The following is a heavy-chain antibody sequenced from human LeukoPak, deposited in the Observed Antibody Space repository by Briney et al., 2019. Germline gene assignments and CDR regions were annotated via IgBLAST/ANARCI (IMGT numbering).Heavy chain of an antibody. CDR3: ARAFQTYS. V-gene: IGHV3-7*05. D-gene: IGHD2/OR15-2a*01. Sequence: GESLRLSCAASGFTLSRYGMSWVRQAPGKGLEWVANINQDGSEKNYVDSVEGRFTISRDNAKNSLYLQMNSLRAEDTAVYYCARAFQTYSWGQGTLVTVSS. CDR2: INQDGSEK. J-gene: IGHJ4*02. CDR1: GFTLSRYG.